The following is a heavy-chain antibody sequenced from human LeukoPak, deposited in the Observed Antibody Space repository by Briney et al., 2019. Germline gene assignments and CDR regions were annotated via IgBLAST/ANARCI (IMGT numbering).Heavy chain of an antibody. CDR2: IRYDGTNK. CDR1: EFTFSSFG. Sequence: PGGSLRLSCAASEFTFSSFGMHWVRQAPGKGPEWVAFIRYDGTNKYYADSVKGRFTISRDNSKNTLYLQLNSLRDEDTAVYYCAREPTTVTTDASFDYWGQGTLVTVSS. V-gene: IGHV3-30*02. D-gene: IGHD4-17*01. J-gene: IGHJ4*02. CDR3: AREPTTVTTDASFDY.